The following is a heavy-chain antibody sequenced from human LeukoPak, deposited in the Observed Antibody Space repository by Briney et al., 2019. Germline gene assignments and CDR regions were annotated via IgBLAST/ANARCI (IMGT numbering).Heavy chain of an antibody. CDR3: GSDYHLGGTDV. D-gene: IGHD3-3*02. CDR1: GYTFFSYG. V-gene: IGHV1-18*01. Sequence: ASVRVSCKASGYTFFSYGISWVRQAPGQGREWMGWISAYNVNTNYTQKYQGKVTLTTDTSTNTAYMELRSLRSDDTAVYYCGSDYHLGGTDVWGQGTTVTVSS. J-gene: IGHJ6*02. CDR2: ISAYNVNT.